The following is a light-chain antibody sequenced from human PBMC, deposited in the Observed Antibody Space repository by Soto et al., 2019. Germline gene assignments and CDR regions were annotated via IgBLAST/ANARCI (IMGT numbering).Light chain of an antibody. V-gene: IGKV3-20*01. J-gene: IGKJ1*01. CDR1: QSVRSSS. Sequence: EIVLTQSPGTLSLSPGERATLSCRASQSVRSSSLAWYQQKPGQAPRLLIYGASSRATGIPDRFSGSGSGTDFTLTISRLEPEDFAVYYCQQYGKTFGQGTKVDIK. CDR3: QQYGKT. CDR2: GAS.